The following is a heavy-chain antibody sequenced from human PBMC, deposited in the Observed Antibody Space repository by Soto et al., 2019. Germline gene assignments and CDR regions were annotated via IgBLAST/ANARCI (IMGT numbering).Heavy chain of an antibody. Sequence: LSLTCTVSGDSVSRADSYWSWIRQPPGKGLEWIGYICCSGSTEYNPSLRGRIIISVDTSKNQLSLKLSTVTAADTAVYLCARLMVINKVGWWGQGTLVTVSS. CDR2: ICCSGST. D-gene: IGHD2-8*01. CDR1: GDSVSRADSY. J-gene: IGHJ4*02. V-gene: IGHV4-61*08. CDR3: ARLMVINKVGW.